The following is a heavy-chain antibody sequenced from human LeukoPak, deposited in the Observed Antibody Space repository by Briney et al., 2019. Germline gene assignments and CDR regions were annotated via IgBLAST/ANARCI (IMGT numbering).Heavy chain of an antibody. CDR3: ARDRAEQWLVGAFDI. V-gene: IGHV4-38-2*02. Sequence: SETLSLTCTVSGYSISSGYYWGWIRQPPGKGLEWIGSIYHSGSTYYNPSLKSRVTISVDTSKNQFSLKLSSVTAADTAVYYCARDRAEQWLVGAFDIWGQGTMVTVSS. CDR2: IYHSGST. D-gene: IGHD6-19*01. CDR1: GYSISSGYY. J-gene: IGHJ3*02.